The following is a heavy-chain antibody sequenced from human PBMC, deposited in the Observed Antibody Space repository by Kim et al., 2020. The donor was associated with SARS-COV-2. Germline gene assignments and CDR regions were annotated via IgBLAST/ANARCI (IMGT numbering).Heavy chain of an antibody. CDR1: GFTFSSYW. V-gene: IGHV3-7*03. CDR2: IKQDGSEK. Sequence: GGSLRLSCAASGFTFSSYWMSWVRQAPGKGLEWVANIKQDGSEKYYVDSVKGRFTISRDNAKNSLYLQMNSLRAEDTAVYYCAREDYDFWSGYRGPGMDVWGQGTTVTVSS. J-gene: IGHJ6*02. CDR3: AREDYDFWSGYRGPGMDV. D-gene: IGHD3-3*01.